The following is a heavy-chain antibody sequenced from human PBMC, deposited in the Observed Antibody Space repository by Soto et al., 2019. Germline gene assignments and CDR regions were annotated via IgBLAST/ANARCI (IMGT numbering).Heavy chain of an antibody. Sequence: SETLSLTCTVSGGSISSYYWSWIRQPPGKGLEWIGYIYYSGITNYNPSLKSRVTISVDTSKNQFSLKLSSVTAADTAVYYWARYKSNYYDGKDVWGQGTTDTVSS. V-gene: IGHV4-59*01. D-gene: IGHD1-20*01. CDR2: IYYSGIT. J-gene: IGHJ6*02. CDR1: GGSISSYY. CDR3: ARYKSNYYDGKDV.